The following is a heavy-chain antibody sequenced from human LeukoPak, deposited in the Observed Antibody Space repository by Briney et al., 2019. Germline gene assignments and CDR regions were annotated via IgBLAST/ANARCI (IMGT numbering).Heavy chain of an antibody. D-gene: IGHD3-3*01. J-gene: IGHJ6*03. Sequence: SETLSLTCTVSGGSISSSSYYWGWIRQPPGKGLEWIGSIYYSGSTYYNPSLKSRVTISVDTSKNQFSLKLSSVTAADTAVYYCARHPIQPITIFGVVTDYYYYMDVWGKGTTVTVSS. CDR2: IYYSGST. V-gene: IGHV4-39*01. CDR1: GGSISSSSYY. CDR3: ARHPIQPITIFGVVTDYYYYMDV.